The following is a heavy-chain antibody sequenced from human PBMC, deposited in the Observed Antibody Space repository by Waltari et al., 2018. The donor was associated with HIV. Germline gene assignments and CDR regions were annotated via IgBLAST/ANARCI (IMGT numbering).Heavy chain of an antibody. Sequence: EEPLLESGGGLGQPGWSLMLPWAASGCTFSNYARTWLRQIPGKGLEWVAGLTSAGSITYHADSVQGRFIISRDNSKHTLFLQMTNLRVEDTAVYYCVKDPTTITRGYFDLWGRGTLVTVSS. CDR1: GCTFSNYA. CDR2: LTSAGSIT. J-gene: IGHJ2*01. CDR3: VKDPTTITRGYFDL. V-gene: IGHV3-23*01. D-gene: IGHD4-4*01.